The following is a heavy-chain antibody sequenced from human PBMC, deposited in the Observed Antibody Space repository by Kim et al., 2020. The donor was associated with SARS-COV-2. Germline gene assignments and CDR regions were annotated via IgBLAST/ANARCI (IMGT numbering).Heavy chain of an antibody. V-gene: IGHV3-33*05. D-gene: IGHD2-21*02. CDR3: ARVADVVVTASWFDP. CDR1: GFTFSSYG. CDR2: ISYDGSNK. J-gene: IGHJ5*02. Sequence: GGSLRLSCAASGFTFSSYGMHWVRQAPGKGLEWVAVISYDGSNKYYADSVKGRFTISRDNSKNTLYLQMNSLRAEDTAVYYCARVADVVVTASWFDPWGQGTLVTVSS.